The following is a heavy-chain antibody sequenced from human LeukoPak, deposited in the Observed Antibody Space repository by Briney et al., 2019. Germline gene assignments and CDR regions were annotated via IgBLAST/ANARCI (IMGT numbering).Heavy chain of an antibody. J-gene: IGHJ5*02. CDR3: ARPGSSAVNWFDP. D-gene: IGHD6-6*01. Sequence: SETLSLTCAVYGGSFSGYYWSWIRQPPGKGLEWIGEINHSGSTNYNPSLKSRVTMSVDTSKNQFSLKLSSVTAADTAVYYCARPGSSAVNWFDPWGQGTLVTVSS. V-gene: IGHV4-34*01. CDR1: GGSFSGYY. CDR2: INHSGST.